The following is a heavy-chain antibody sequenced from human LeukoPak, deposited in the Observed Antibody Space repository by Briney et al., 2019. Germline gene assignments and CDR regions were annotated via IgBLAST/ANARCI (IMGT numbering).Heavy chain of an antibody. V-gene: IGHV3-30*02. CDR1: GFTFSSYG. CDR3: AKDQVFAVTTTSFDY. Sequence: GESLRLSCAASGFTFSSYGMHWVRQAPGKGLEWVAFIRYDGSNKYYADSVKGRFTISRDNSKNTLYLQMNSLRAEDTAVYYCAKDQVFAVTTTSFDYWGQGTLVTVSS. J-gene: IGHJ4*02. D-gene: IGHD4-17*01. CDR2: IRYDGSNK.